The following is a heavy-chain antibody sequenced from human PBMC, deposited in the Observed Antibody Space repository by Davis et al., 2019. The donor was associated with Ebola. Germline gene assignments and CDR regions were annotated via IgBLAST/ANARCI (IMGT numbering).Heavy chain of an antibody. CDR3: AKDPYSSSRNWFDP. V-gene: IGHV3-23*01. J-gene: IGHJ5*02. Sequence: GGSLRLSCAASGFTVSSNYMSWVRQAPGKGLEWVSAISGSGGSTYYADSVKGRFTISRDNSKNTLYLQMNSLRAEDTAVYYCAKDPYSSSRNWFDPWGQGTLVTVSS. D-gene: IGHD6-6*01. CDR2: ISGSGGST. CDR1: GFTVSSNY.